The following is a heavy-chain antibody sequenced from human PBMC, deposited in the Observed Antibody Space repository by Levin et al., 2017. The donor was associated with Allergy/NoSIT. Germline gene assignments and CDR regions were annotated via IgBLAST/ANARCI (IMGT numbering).Heavy chain of an antibody. Sequence: GASVKVSCAASGFTFSSYSMNWVRQAPGKGLEWVSSISSSSSYIYYADSVKDRFTISRDNAKNSLYLQMNSLRAEDTAVYYCARAIIAAAAPTDYWGQGTLVTVSS. J-gene: IGHJ4*02. V-gene: IGHV3-21*01. CDR1: GFTFSSYS. CDR3: ARAIIAAAAPTDY. D-gene: IGHD6-13*01. CDR2: ISSSSSYI.